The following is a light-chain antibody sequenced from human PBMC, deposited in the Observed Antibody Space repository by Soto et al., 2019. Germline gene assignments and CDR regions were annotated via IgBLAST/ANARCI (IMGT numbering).Light chain of an antibody. CDR3: QEYNSGLT. V-gene: IGKV1-27*01. Sequence: GYGVTITCRASQSIASWLTWYQQKPGKDPKVLIYVESALQSGVPSRFSGSGSGRDFTLTISSLQPEDVATYYCQEYNSGLTFGGGTKVDIK. CDR2: VES. CDR1: QSIASW. J-gene: IGKJ4*01.